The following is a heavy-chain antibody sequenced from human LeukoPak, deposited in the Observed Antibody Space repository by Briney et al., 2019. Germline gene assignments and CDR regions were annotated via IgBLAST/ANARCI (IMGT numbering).Heavy chain of an antibody. CDR3: AKVAHSYYYGSGSYNPYYYYYYMDV. CDR2: ISGSGDST. J-gene: IGHJ6*03. V-gene: IGHV3-23*01. CDR1: GFTFRNYA. Sequence: PGGSLRLSCAASGFTFRNYAMSWVRQAPGKRLEWVSAISGSGDSTYYADSVKGRFTISRDNSKNTLYLQMNSLRAEDTAVYYCAKVAHSYYYGSGSYNPYYYYYYMDVWGKGTTVTVSS. D-gene: IGHD3-10*01.